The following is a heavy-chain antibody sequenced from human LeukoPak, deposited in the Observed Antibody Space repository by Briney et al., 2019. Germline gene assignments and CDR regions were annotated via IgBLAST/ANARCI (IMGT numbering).Heavy chain of an antibody. J-gene: IGHJ4*02. CDR1: GYTFTSYD. D-gene: IGHD3-3*01. Sequence: ASVKVSCKASGYTFTSYDINWVRQATGQGLEWMGWISTDSGKSNSAQKFQGRVTMTRDTSTSTVYMEMRGLRSDDTAVYYCARDKEWSLDYWGQGTLVTVPS. V-gene: IGHV1-18*01. CDR3: ARDKEWSLDY. CDR2: ISTDSGKS.